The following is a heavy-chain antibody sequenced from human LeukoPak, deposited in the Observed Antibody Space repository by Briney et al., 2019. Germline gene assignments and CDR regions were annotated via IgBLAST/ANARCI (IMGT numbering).Heavy chain of an antibody. CDR3: AREISRFGI. D-gene: IGHD3-16*01. CDR2: IGSSGGDT. Sequence: GGSLRLSCTPSGFTFSNYAMNWVRQAPGKGLEWVSGIGSSGGDTYYADSVKGRFTISRDNPNNTLYLQMHSLRAEDTAVYYCAREISRFGIWGQGTLVTVSS. CDR1: GFTFSNYA. J-gene: IGHJ4*02. V-gene: IGHV3-23*01.